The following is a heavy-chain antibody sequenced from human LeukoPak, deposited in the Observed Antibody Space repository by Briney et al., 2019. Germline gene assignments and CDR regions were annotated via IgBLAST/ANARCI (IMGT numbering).Heavy chain of an antibody. CDR1: GGSISSYY. Sequence: SETLSLTCTVSGGSISSYYWSWIRQPPGKGLEWIGYIYYSGSTNYNPSLKSRVTISVDTSKNQFSLKLSSVTAADTAVYYCARDCSSTSCYTGPGAFDIWGQGTMVTVSS. V-gene: IGHV4-59*01. CDR3: ARDCSSTSCYTGPGAFDI. CDR2: IYYSGST. J-gene: IGHJ3*02. D-gene: IGHD2-2*02.